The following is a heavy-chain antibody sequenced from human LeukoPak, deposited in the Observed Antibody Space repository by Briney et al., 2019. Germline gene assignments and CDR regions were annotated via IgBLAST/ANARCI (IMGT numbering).Heavy chain of an antibody. CDR1: GFTFSSYA. D-gene: IGHD3-22*01. CDR2: INGSGGST. CDR3: AKYGPYYYDISGPSEYYFDL. V-gene: IGHV3-23*01. J-gene: IGHJ4*02. Sequence: GGSLRHSCTASGFTFSSYAMSWVRQAPGKGLGWVSGINGSGGSTYYADSVRGRFTISRANSKSTVYLQMNSLRVEDTAVYYCAKYGPYYYDISGPSEYYFDLWGEGALVTVSS.